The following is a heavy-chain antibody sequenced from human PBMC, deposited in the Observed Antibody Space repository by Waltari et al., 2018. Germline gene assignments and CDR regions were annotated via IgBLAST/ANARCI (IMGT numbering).Heavy chain of an antibody. V-gene: IGHV1-46*01. J-gene: IGHJ4*02. CDR3: ARWNWNFPSFDY. Sequence: QVQLVQSGAEVKKPGASVKVSCKASGYTFTSYYMHWVRQAPGQGVEGMGISNPSGGSTSYAQKCQGRVTMTRDTSTSTVYMELSSLRSEDTAVYYCARWNWNFPSFDYWGQGTLVTVSS. D-gene: IGHD1-7*01. CDR2: SNPSGGST. CDR1: GYTFTSYY.